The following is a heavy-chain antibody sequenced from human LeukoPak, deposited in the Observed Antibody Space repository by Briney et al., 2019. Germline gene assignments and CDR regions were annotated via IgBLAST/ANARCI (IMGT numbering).Heavy chain of an antibody. CDR1: GFTVSSNY. J-gene: IGHJ6*02. V-gene: IGHV3-53*01. Sequence: GGSLRLSCAASGFTVSSNYMSWVRRAPGKGLEWVSVIYSGGSTYYADSVKGRFTISRDNSKNTLYLQMNSLRAEDTAVYYCARDSGSSWYGESYYYYGMDVWGQGTTVTVSS. CDR3: ARDSGSSWYGESYYYYGMDV. CDR2: IYSGGST. D-gene: IGHD6-13*01.